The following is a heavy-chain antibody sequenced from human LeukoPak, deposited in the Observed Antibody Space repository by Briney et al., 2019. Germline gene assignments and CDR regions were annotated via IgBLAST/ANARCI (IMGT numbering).Heavy chain of an antibody. J-gene: IGHJ4*02. CDR3: ARTSQTLGAGDY. Sequence: GGSLRLSCAASGFTFSSYSMNWVRQAPGKGLEWVSSISSSSSYIYYADSVKGRFTISRDNAKNSLYLQMNSLRAEDTAVYYCARTSQTLGAGDYWGQGTLVTVSS. V-gene: IGHV3-21*01. CDR1: GFTFSSYS. D-gene: IGHD3-10*01. CDR2: ISSSSSYI.